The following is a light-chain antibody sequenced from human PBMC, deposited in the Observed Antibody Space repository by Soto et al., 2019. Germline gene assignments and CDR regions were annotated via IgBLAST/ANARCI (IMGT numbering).Light chain of an antibody. V-gene: IGKV3-20*01. CDR2: GAS. Sequence: EIVLTQSPGTLSLSPGERATLSCRASQSVSSSYLAWYQQKPGQAPRLLIYGASSRATGIPDRFGGSGSGTEFTLSISSLQSEDFAVYYCQQYNTWPRTFGQGTKVDI. CDR1: QSVSSSY. CDR3: QQYNTWPRT. J-gene: IGKJ1*01.